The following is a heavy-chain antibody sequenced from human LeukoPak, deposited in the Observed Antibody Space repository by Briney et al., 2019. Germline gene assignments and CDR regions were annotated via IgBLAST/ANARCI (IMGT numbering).Heavy chain of an antibody. CDR2: ISGSDGST. J-gene: IGHJ4*02. CDR1: GFTFSSYA. CDR3: AKGRSGTYSPTWDY. D-gene: IGHD1-26*01. V-gene: IGHV3-23*01. Sequence: GGSLRLSCAASGFTFSSYAMSWVRQAPGKGLEWVSGISGSDGSTYYADSVKGRFTISGDNSKNTLYLQMNSLRAEDTAVYYCAKGRSGTYSPTWDYWGQGTLVTVSS.